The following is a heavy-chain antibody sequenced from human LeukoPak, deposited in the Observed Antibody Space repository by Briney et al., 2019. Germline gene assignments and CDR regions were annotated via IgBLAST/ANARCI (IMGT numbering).Heavy chain of an antibody. V-gene: IGHV4-61*02. J-gene: IGHJ4*02. D-gene: IGHD3-10*01. CDR2: THASGSF. CDR1: GDSISSDTYY. CDR3: ASDRIWFGESTNEY. Sequence: PSQTLSLTCTVSGDSISSDTYYWSWIRQPAGKGLQWIGRTHASGSFMYNPSLKSRVTISVDTSKNQFSLNLNSVTAADAAFYYCASDRIWFGESTNEYWGQGTLVTVSS.